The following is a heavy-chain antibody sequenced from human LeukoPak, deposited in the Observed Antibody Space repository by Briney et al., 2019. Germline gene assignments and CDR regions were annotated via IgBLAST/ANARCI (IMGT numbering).Heavy chain of an antibody. V-gene: IGHV4-39*01. CDR1: GGSISGSSYY. CDR3: ARHPNRGGKLKGDAFDI. D-gene: IGHD3-16*01. J-gene: IGHJ3*02. CDR2: IYYSGST. Sequence: SETLSLTCTVSGGSISGSSYYWGWIRQPPGKGLEWIGSIYYSGSTYYNPSLKSRVTISVDTSKNQFSLKLSSVTAADTAVYYCARHPNRGGKLKGDAFDIWGQGTMVTVSS.